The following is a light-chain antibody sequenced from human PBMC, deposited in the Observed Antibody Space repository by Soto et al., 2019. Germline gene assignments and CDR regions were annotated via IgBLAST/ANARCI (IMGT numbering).Light chain of an antibody. CDR1: QSINSW. J-gene: IGKJ2*01. CDR3: QQYNSFPYT. Sequence: DIQMTQSPSTLSASVGDRVTITCRASQSINSWLAWYQQKPGKAPGLLIYMASTLESGVPSRFSGSGSGTEFTLTISSLRPDDFATYYCQQYNSFPYTFGQGTNLEI. CDR2: MAS. V-gene: IGKV1-5*03.